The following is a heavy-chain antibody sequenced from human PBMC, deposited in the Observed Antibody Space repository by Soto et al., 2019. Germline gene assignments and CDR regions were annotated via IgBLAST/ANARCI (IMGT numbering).Heavy chain of an antibody. Sequence: QVQLVESGGVVVQPGRSLRLSCAASGFTFSSYAMHWVRQAPGKGLEWVAVISYDGSNKYYVDSVKGRFTISRDNSKNTLYLQMNSLRAEDTAVYYCARGPLGIAVAGNRIYGMDVWGQGTTVTVSS. V-gene: IGHV3-30-3*01. J-gene: IGHJ6*02. CDR1: GFTFSSYA. D-gene: IGHD6-19*01. CDR2: ISYDGSNK. CDR3: ARGPLGIAVAGNRIYGMDV.